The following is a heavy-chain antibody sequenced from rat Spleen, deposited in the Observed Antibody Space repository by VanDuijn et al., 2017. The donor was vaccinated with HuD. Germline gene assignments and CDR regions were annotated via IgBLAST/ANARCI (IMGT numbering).Heavy chain of an antibody. CDR3: TRDRIYYYDGSYYYFDY. Sequence: EVQLVESGGGLVQPGRSLKLSCVASGFTFNNYWMTWIRQAPGKGLEWVASITNTGGSTYYPDSVKGRFTISRDNAKSTLYLQMNSLRSEDTATYYCTRDRIYYYDGSYYYFDYWGQGVMVTVSS. D-gene: IGHD1-12*02. V-gene: IGHV5-31*01. CDR2: ITNTGGST. J-gene: IGHJ2*01. CDR1: GFTFNNYW.